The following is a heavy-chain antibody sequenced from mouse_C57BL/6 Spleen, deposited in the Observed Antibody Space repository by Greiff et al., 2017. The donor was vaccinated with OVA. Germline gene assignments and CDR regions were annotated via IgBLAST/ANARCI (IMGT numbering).Heavy chain of an antibody. V-gene: IGHV1-61*01. CDR1: GYTFTSYW. Sequence: QVQLKQPGAELVRPGSSVKLSCKASGYTFTSYWMDWVKQRPGQGLEWIGNIYPSDSETHYNQKFKDKATLTVDKSSSTAYMQLSSLTSEDSAVYYCARRGYSNYGAMDYWGQGTSVTVSS. J-gene: IGHJ4*01. CDR3: ARRGYSNYGAMDY. D-gene: IGHD2-5*01. CDR2: IYPSDSET.